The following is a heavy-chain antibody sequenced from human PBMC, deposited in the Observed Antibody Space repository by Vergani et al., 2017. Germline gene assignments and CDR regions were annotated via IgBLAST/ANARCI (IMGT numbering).Heavy chain of an antibody. D-gene: IGHD3-10*01. Sequence: QVQLQESGPGLVKPSQTLSLTCTVSGGSISSGSYYWSWIRQPAGKGLEWIGRIYTSGSTNYNPSLKSRVTISVDTSKNQFSLKLSSVTAADTAVYYCARDGGITMVRGVMGYYYGMDVWGQGTTVTVSS. V-gene: IGHV4-61*02. CDR3: ARDGGITMVRGVMGYYYGMDV. CDR1: GGSISSGSYY. CDR2: IYTSGST. J-gene: IGHJ6*02.